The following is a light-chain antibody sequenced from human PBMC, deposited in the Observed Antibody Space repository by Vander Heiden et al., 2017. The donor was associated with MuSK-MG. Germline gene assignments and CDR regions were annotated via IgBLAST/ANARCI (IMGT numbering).Light chain of an antibody. CDR3: NYPDSGSSHLV. Sequence: SELTQDCAVSGASGQTVRIPRQGDSLRSYYASWYLQKPGQEPVRVMICNDSRPSGIADRCFSCSTGDNAPSLTIAARAEEEADDYYNYPDSGSSHLVFGGGTKVTVL. CDR2: CND. J-gene: IGLJ2*01. CDR1: SLRSYY. V-gene: IGLV3-19*01.